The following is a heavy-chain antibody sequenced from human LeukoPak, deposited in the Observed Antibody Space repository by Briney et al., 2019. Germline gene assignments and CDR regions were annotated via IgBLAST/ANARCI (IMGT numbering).Heavy chain of an antibody. CDR3: AKDPNSGYSYGLTYYFDY. D-gene: IGHD5-18*01. CDR2: ISGGGGST. CDR1: GFTFSSYA. V-gene: IGHV3-23*01. Sequence: GGSLRPSCAASGFTFSSYAMSWVRQAPGKGLEWVSAISGGGGSTYYADSVKGRFTISRDNSKNTLYLQMNSLRAEDTAVYYCAKDPNSGYSYGLTYYFDYWGQGTLVTVSS. J-gene: IGHJ4*02.